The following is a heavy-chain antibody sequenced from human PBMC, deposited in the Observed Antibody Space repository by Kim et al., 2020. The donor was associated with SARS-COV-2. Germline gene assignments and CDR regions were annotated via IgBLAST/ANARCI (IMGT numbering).Heavy chain of an antibody. V-gene: IGHV5-51*01. D-gene: IGHD1-26*01. Sequence: YSPSFQGQVTISADKSLSTAYLQWSSLKASDTAMYYCARSGGSYYYGMDVWGQGTTVTVSS. CDR3: ARSGGSYYYGMDV. J-gene: IGHJ6*02.